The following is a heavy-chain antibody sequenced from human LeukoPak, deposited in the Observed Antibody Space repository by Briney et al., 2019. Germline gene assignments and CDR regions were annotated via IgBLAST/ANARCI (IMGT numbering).Heavy chain of an antibody. V-gene: IGHV3-23*01. CDR3: VSFYETY. Sequence: GGSLRLSCAASGFTFSSYAMSWVRQAPGKGLEWVSTISGSDGGTYYADSVKGRFTISKDNAKNTVYLQMNSLRAEDTAVYYCVSFYETYWGRGTLVTVSS. CDR1: GFTFSSYA. D-gene: IGHD2/OR15-2a*01. CDR2: ISGSDGGT. J-gene: IGHJ4*02.